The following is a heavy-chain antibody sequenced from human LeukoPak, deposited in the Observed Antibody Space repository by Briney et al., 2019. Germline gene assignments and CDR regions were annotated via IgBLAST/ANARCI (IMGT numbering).Heavy chain of an antibody. CDR3: ARATGYSSGWENFFDY. CDR1: GFTFSSYS. CDR2: ISTSNNYT. V-gene: IGHV3-21*01. D-gene: IGHD6-19*01. Sequence: GGSLRLSCAASGFTFSSYSMNWVRQAPGKGLEWVSSISTSNNYTSYADSVKGRFTISRDNAKNSLYLQMNSLRAEDTALYFCARATGYSSGWENFFDYWGQGTLDTVSS. J-gene: IGHJ4*02.